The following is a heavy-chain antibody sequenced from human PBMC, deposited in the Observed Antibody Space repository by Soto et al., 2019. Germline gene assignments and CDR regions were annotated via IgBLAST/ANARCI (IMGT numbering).Heavy chain of an antibody. D-gene: IGHD5-18*01. CDR3: ARQGTKMKHVDTAKITYYYYGMDV. V-gene: IGHV5-51*01. CDR2: IYPGDSDT. CDR1: GYSFTNYW. Sequence: GESLKISCKGSGYSFTNYWIAWVRQMPGKGLEWMGIIYPGDSDTRYSPSFQGQVTISADKSISTAYLQWSSLKASDTAMYYCARQGTKMKHVDTAKITYYYYGMDVWGQGTTVTVSS. J-gene: IGHJ6*02.